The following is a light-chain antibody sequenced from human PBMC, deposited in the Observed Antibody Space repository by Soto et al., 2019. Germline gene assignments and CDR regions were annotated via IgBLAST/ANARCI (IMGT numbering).Light chain of an antibody. CDR1: SSDVGGYNY. CDR2: EVS. J-gene: IGLJ1*01. V-gene: IGLV2-8*01. CDR3: SSYAGSNVYV. Sequence: QSVLTQPPSASGSPGQSVTISCTGTSSDVGGYNYVSWYQQHPGKAPKLMIYEVSKRHSGVPDRFSGSKSGNTASLTVSGLQAEDEADYYGSSYAGSNVYVFGTGTKVTVL.